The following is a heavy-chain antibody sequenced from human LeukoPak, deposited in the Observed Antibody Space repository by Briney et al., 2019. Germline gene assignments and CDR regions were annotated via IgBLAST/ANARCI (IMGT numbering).Heavy chain of an antibody. CDR1: GFTVGSNY. CDR3: ASPKFYDFWSGYPDNQDY. D-gene: IGHD3-3*01. CDR2: IFSGGST. V-gene: IGHV3-66*02. Sequence: GGCLRLSCAASGFTVGSNYMSWVRQAPGMGLEWDSVIFSGGSTSYADSVKGRFTISRDNSKNTLYLKMNSLRAEDTAVYYCASPKFYDFWSGYPDNQDYWGQGTLVTVSS. J-gene: IGHJ4*02.